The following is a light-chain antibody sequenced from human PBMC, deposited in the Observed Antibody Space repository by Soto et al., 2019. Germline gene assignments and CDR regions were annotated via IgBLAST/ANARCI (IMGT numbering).Light chain of an antibody. CDR3: QSYDSSLSGYV. J-gene: IGLJ2*01. Sequence: QAVVTQPPSVSGAPGQRVTISCTGSSSNIGAGYDVHWYQQLPRTAPKLLIYGNSNRPSGVPDRFSGSKSGTSASLAITGLQAEDEADYYCQSYDSSLSGYVFGGGTKVTVL. V-gene: IGLV1-40*01. CDR1: SSNIGAGYD. CDR2: GNS.